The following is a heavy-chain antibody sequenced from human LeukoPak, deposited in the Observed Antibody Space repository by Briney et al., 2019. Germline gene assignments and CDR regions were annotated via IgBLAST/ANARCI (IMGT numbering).Heavy chain of an antibody. V-gene: IGHV3-23*01. CDR3: AFPLYYFDY. Sequence: GGSLRLSCAASGFTFSSYAMSWVRQAPGGGLEWVSGISSSGGNTYYADSVKGRFTISRDNSKNTLYLQMNSLRAEDTAVYYCAFPLYYFDYWGQGTLVTVSS. CDR1: GFTFSSYA. CDR2: ISSSGGNT. J-gene: IGHJ4*02.